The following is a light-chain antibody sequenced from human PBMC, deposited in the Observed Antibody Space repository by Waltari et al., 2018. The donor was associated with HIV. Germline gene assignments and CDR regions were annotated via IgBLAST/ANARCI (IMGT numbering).Light chain of an antibody. CDR1: TTAVGAYDY. Sequence: QSALTQPASVSGSPGQSITISCTGTTTAVGAYDYVSWYQQHPGKAPKLVIYEVTNRPSGVSNRFSGSKSGITASLTISGLQTEDEADYYCSSYTTISILIFGGGTKLTVL. J-gene: IGLJ2*01. V-gene: IGLV2-14*01. CDR3: SSYTTISILI. CDR2: EVT.